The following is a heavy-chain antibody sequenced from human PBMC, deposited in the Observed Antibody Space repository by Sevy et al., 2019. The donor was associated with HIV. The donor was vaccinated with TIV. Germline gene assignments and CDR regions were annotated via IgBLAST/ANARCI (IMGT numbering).Heavy chain of an antibody. CDR2: ISGSGGRT. V-gene: IGHV3-23*01. Sequence: GGSLRLSCAASGFIFSNYTMSWVRQAPGKGLEWVSVISGSGGRTHYADSVKGRFTISRDNSKNKLYLQMSSLRIEDTAVYYCATGTTDSSISWVFDVWGQGTMVTVSS. CDR3: ATGTTDSSISWVFDV. D-gene: IGHD6-13*01. CDR1: GFIFSNYT. J-gene: IGHJ3*01.